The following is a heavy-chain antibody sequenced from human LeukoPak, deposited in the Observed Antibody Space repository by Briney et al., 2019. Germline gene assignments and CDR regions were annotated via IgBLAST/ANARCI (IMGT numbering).Heavy chain of an antibody. CDR2: IYPGDSDT. D-gene: IGHD1-26*01. Sequence: GESLKISCKGSGYSFTSYWIGWVRHMPGKGLEWMGIIYPGDSDTRYSPSFQGQVTISADKSISTAYLQWSSLKASDTAMYYCARPGREDSDRWENAFDIWGQGTMVTVSS. J-gene: IGHJ3*02. CDR3: ARPGREDSDRWENAFDI. CDR1: GYSFTSYW. V-gene: IGHV5-51*01.